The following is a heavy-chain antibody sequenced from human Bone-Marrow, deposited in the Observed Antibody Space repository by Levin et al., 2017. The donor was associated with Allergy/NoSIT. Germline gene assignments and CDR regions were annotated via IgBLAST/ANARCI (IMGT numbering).Heavy chain of an antibody. V-gene: IGHV1-2*02. J-gene: IGHJ4*02. CDR2: INPTSGGT. CDR1: GYTFTDYF. CDR3: ARGDLGLPLGELSAADY. D-gene: IGHD3-16*02. Sequence: PLASVKVSCKASGYTFTDYFVHWVRQAPGQGLEWMGCINPTSGGTTYARNFRGRVTMTRDTSLSTAYMDLSSLKSNDTAVYYCARGDLGLPLGELSAADYWGQGTLVTVSS.